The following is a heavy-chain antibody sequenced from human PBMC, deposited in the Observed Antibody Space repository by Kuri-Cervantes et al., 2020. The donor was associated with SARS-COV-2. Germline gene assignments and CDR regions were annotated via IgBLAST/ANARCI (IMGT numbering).Heavy chain of an antibody. D-gene: IGHD2-2*01. Sequence: LSLTCAASVYTFSDYYLSWIRQAPGKGLEWVSYISSNSSYTNYADSVKGRFTISRDNAKSSLYLQMNSLRAEDTAVYYCARDLYQRLYFYYWGQGTLVTVSS. CDR3: ARDLYQRLYFYY. CDR2: ISSNSSYT. V-gene: IGHV3-11*05. J-gene: IGHJ4*02. CDR1: VYTFSDYY.